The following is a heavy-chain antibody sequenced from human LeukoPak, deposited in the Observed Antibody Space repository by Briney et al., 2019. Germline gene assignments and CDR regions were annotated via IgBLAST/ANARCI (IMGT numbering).Heavy chain of an antibody. V-gene: IGHV3-11*01. Sequence: GGSLRLSCAASGFSVSSNYMSWVRQAPGKGLEWVSYISSSGSTIYYADSVKGRFTISRDNAKNSLYLQMNSLRAEDTAVYYCARPLGSYKDYGDYHHWGQGTLVTVSS. J-gene: IGHJ1*01. D-gene: IGHD4-17*01. CDR3: ARPLGSYKDYGDYHH. CDR1: GFSVSSNY. CDR2: ISSSGSTI.